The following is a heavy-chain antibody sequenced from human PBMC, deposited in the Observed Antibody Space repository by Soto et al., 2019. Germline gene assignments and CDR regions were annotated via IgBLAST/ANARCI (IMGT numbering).Heavy chain of an antibody. J-gene: IGHJ6*03. D-gene: IGHD1-26*01. Sequence: SETLSLTCTVSGGSISSYYWSWIRQPPGKGLEWIGYIYYSGSTNYNPSLKSRVTISVDTSKNQFSLKLSSVTAADTAVYYCARVRDRHVGYYYYYMDVWGKGTTVTVSS. CDR3: ARVRDRHVGYYYYYMDV. CDR1: GGSISSYY. CDR2: IYYSGST. V-gene: IGHV4-59*01.